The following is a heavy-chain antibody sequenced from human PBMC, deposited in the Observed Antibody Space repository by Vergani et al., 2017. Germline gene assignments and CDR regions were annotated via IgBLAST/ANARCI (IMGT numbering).Heavy chain of an antibody. D-gene: IGHD6-13*01. CDR2: IYTSGST. CDR1: GGSISSSSYY. CDR3: ARDRGGGSSWYYWFDP. V-gene: IGHV4-39*07. J-gene: IGHJ5*02. Sequence: QLQLQESGPGLVKPSETLSLTCTVSGGSISSSSYYWGWIRQPPGKGLEWIGRIYTSGSTNYNPSLKSRVTMSVDTSKNQFSLKLSSVTAADTAVYYCARDRGGGSSWYYWFDPWGQGTLVTVSS.